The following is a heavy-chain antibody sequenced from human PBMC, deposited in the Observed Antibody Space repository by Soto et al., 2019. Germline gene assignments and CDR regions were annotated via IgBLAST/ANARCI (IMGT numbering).Heavy chain of an antibody. D-gene: IGHD3-9*01. CDR1: GFTFSSYA. V-gene: IGHV3-30-3*01. J-gene: IGHJ4*02. Sequence: PGGSLRLSCAASGFTFSSYAMHWVRQAPGKGLEWVAVISYDGSNKYYADSVKGRFTISRDNSKNTLYLQMNSLRAEDTAVYYCARDRPLYDILTGYYNPRAQPFYYWGQGTLVTVSS. CDR2: ISYDGSNK. CDR3: ARDRPLYDILTGYYNPRAQPFYY.